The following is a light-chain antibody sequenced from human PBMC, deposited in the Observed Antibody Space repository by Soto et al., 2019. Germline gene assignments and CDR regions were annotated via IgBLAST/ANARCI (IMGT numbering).Light chain of an antibody. CDR1: QSLTRN. Sequence: PGETATLSCRASQSLTRNLAWYQHKPGQSPRLLIYSGCARATGIPVRVSGGGSGAEYTLTNSRLKSENFAVYYCQQHYKWPLTFGQGIKVHIK. CDR3: QQHYKWPLT. V-gene: IGKV3-15*01. CDR2: SGC. J-gene: IGKJ1*01.